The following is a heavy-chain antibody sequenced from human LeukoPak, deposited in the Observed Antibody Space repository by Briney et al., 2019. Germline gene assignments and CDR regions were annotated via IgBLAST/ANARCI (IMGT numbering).Heavy chain of an antibody. Sequence: PSETLSLTCTVSGGSISSGTYFWGWVRQPPGKGLEWIGSIYYSGSASYNPSLKSRVTISVDTSKSQFSLNLSSVTAADTAVYYCARQYSNYYYYFYMDVWGKGTTVTVSS. CDR1: GGSISSGTYF. J-gene: IGHJ6*03. CDR3: ARQYSNYYYYFYMDV. D-gene: IGHD4-11*01. CDR2: IYYSGSA. V-gene: IGHV4-39*01.